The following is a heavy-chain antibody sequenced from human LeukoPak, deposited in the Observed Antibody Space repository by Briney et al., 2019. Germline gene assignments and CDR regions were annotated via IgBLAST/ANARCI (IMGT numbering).Heavy chain of an antibody. CDR2: ISGNSAHI. V-gene: IGHV3-21*01. CDR3: VKGETRGPMTGFDP. CDR1: GFTFSSYS. D-gene: IGHD3-10*01. Sequence: TPGESLRLSCAASGFTFSSYSMNWVRQAPGKGLQWVSSISGNSAHILYADSVKGRFTISRDNAKNSVHLQMNSLRVEDTAMYYCVKGETRGPMTGFDPWAQGILVTVSS. J-gene: IGHJ5*02.